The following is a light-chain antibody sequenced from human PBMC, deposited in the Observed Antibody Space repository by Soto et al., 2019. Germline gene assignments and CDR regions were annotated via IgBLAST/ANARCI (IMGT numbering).Light chain of an antibody. J-gene: IGKJ1*01. Sequence: DIQMTQSPSTLSASVGDRVTITCRASQSIGTWLAWYQQKQGKAPKLLIYKASSLESGVPSRFSGSGSGTEFTLTISSLQPDDFATYYCQQYSTYWTFGQGTKVEIE. CDR1: QSIGTW. V-gene: IGKV1-5*03. CDR3: QQYSTYWT. CDR2: KAS.